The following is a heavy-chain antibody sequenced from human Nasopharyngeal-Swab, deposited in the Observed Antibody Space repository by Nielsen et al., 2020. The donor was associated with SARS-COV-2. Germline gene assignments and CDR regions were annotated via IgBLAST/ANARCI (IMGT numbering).Heavy chain of an antibody. CDR3: AKDRGY. CDR2: ISSNGGST. J-gene: IGHJ4*02. V-gene: IGHV3-64D*06. Sequence: WIRQPPGKGLEYVSGISSNGGSTYYADSVKGRFTISRDNSKNTLYLQMSSLRAEDTAVYYCAKDRGYWGQGTLVTVSS.